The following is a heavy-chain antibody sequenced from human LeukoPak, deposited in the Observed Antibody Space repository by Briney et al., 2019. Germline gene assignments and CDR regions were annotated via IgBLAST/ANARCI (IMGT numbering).Heavy chain of an antibody. CDR1: GGSISNYF. CDR3: ARETKRFTMVRGVRGYYYGMDV. CDR2: ISYSGNS. V-gene: IGHV4-59*01. D-gene: IGHD3-10*01. J-gene: IGHJ6*02. Sequence: SSETLSLTCSVSGGSISNYFWNWIRQPPGKGLEYIGHISYSGNSYYNPSLESRVTISVDTSKNQFSLKLSSVTAADTALYYCARETKRFTMVRGVRGYYYGMDVWGQGTTVIVSS.